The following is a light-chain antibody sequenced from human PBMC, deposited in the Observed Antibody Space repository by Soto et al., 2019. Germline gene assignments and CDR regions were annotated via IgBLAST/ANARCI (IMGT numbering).Light chain of an antibody. CDR2: GAS. CDR3: QQYNNWPPLT. V-gene: IGKV3-15*01. Sequence: EIEITQSPATLSVSPGARATLSCRASQSVSSNLAWYQQKPGQAPRLLIYGASTRATGIPARFSGSGSGTEFTLTISSLQSEDFAVYYCQQYNNWPPLTFGGGTKVDIK. CDR1: QSVSSN. J-gene: IGKJ4*01.